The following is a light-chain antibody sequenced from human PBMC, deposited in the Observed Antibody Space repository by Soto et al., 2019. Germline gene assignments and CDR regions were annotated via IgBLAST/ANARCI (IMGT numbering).Light chain of an antibody. CDR2: EVS. CDR3: SSYAGSTPYV. Sequence: QSVLTQPPSASGSPGQSVTISCTGTSSDVGGYNYVSWYQQHPGKAPKLMIYEVSKRPSGVPDRFSGSKSGNTASLTVSGLQAEDEADYYCSSYAGSTPYVFGTGPKVTVL. J-gene: IGLJ1*01. CDR1: SSDVGGYNY. V-gene: IGLV2-8*01.